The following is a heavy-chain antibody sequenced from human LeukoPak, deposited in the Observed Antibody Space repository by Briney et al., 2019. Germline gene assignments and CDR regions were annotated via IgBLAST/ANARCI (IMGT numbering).Heavy chain of an antibody. Sequence: SETLSLTCAVYGGSFSGYYWSWIRQPPGKGLEWIGEINHSGSTNYNPSLKSRVTISVDTSKNQFSLKLSSVTAADTAVYYCARGYPYNYYDSSGYYRLAHFDYWGQGTLVTVSS. J-gene: IGHJ4*02. CDR2: INHSGST. D-gene: IGHD3-22*01. CDR3: ARGYPYNYYDSSGYYRLAHFDY. CDR1: GGSFSGYY. V-gene: IGHV4-34*01.